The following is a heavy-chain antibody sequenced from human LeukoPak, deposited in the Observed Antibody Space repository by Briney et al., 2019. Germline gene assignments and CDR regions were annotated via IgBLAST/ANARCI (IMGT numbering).Heavy chain of an antibody. CDR1: GGSFSGYY. J-gene: IGHJ3*02. D-gene: IGHD3-10*01. CDR3: GRGRRLYGSGSYYPPHPFDI. CDR2: IYYSGST. V-gene: IGHV4-59*12. Sequence: SETLSLTCAVYGGSFSGYYWNWIRQPPGKGLEWIGYIYYSGSTNYNSSLKSRVTISVDTSKNQFSLKLTSVTAADTAVYYCGRGRRLYGSGSYYPPHPFDIWGQGTMVTVSS.